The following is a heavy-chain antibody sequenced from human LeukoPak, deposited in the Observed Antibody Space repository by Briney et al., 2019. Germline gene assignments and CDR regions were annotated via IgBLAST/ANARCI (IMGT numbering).Heavy chain of an antibody. CDR1: GGSISSGGYY. CDR2: IYYSGST. CDR3: ARGTGTTREYYYGMDV. Sequence: SQTLSLTCTVSGGSISSGGYYWIWIRQHPGKGLEWIGYIYYSGSTYYNPSLKSRVTISVDTSKNQFSLKLSSVTAADTAVYYCARGTGTTREYYYGMDVWGQGTTVTVSS. D-gene: IGHD1-7*01. J-gene: IGHJ6*02. V-gene: IGHV4-31*03.